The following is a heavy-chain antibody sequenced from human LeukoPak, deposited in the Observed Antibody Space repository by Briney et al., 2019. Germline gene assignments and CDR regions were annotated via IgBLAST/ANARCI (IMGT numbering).Heavy chain of an antibody. Sequence: GGSLRLSCAVSGFTFRNYEMNWVRQAPGKGLEWVSYISTSGSTTYYADSVKGRFTISRDNAKNSLYLQMNSLRVEDTAVYYCTRNSKGYSGYDLGGGFDYWGQGTLVTVSS. V-gene: IGHV3-48*03. D-gene: IGHD5-12*01. CDR2: ISTSGSTT. CDR3: TRNSKGYSGYDLGGGFDY. CDR1: GFTFRNYE. J-gene: IGHJ4*02.